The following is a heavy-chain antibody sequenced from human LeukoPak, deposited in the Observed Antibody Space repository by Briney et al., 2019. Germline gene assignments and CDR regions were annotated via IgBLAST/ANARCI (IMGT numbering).Heavy chain of an antibody. CDR3: AKQEYEYYDILTGYYFPDY. D-gene: IGHD3-9*01. CDR1: GFTFSSYA. Sequence: PGGSLRLSCAASGFTFSSYAMSWVRQAPGKGLEWVSAISGSCGSTYYADSVKGRFTISRDNSKNTLYLQMNSLRAEDTAVYYCAKQEYEYYDILTGYYFPDYWGQGTRVTVSS. V-gene: IGHV3-23*01. CDR2: ISGSCGST. J-gene: IGHJ4*02.